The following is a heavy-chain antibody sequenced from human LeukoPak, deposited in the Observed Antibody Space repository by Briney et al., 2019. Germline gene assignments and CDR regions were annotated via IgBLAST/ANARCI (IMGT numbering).Heavy chain of an antibody. D-gene: IGHD3-22*01. J-gene: IGHJ4*02. CDR2: INPNSGGT. CDR1: GYTFTGYY. V-gene: IGHV1-2*02. CDR3: ARGATYYYDSSGYHGDY. Sequence: ASVKVSCKASGYTFTGYYMHWVRQAPGQGLEWMGWINPNSGGTNYAQKFQGRVTMTRDTSISTAYMGLSRLRSDDTAVYYCARGATYYYDSSGYHGDYWGQGTLVTVSS.